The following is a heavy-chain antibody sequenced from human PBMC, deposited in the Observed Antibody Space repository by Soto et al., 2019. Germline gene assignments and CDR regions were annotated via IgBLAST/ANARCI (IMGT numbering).Heavy chain of an antibody. CDR2: IYHSGDT. V-gene: IGHV4-38-2*01. D-gene: IGHD6-19*01. CDR3: ARARIVVAGTIVDY. Sequence: PSETLSLTCAVSGYSLTSGYYCGWIRQPPGKGLEWIGSIYHSGDTYYNPSLKSRVTISVVTSKNHFSLKLTSVTAADTAVYYCARARIVVAGTIVDYWGQGTLVTVSS. J-gene: IGHJ4*02. CDR1: GYSLTSGYY.